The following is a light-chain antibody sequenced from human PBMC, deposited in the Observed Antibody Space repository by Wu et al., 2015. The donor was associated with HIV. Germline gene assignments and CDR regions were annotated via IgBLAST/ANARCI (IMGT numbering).Light chain of an antibody. CDR3: QQYGSSPLT. V-gene: IGKV3-20*01. Sequence: EIVLTQSPGTLSLSPGEGATLSCRASQSVSSIYLAWYQQKPGQAPRLLIYGTSSRATGIPDRFSGSGSGTDFTLTISRLEPEDFAVYYCQQYGSSPLTFGRRDRRW. CDR1: QSVSSIY. CDR2: GTS. J-gene: IGKJ4*01.